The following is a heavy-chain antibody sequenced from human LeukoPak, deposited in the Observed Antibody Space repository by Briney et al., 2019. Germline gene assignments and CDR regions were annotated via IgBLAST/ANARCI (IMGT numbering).Heavy chain of an antibody. V-gene: IGHV4-59*01. Sequence: SETLSLTCTVSGGSISGYYWSWIRQPPGKGLEWIGYIYYSGSTNYNPSLKSRVTISVDTSKNQFSLKLSSVTAADTAIYFCARDPIGSGGTIDYWGQGTLVTVSS. D-gene: IGHD6-19*01. CDR3: ARDPIGSGGTIDY. CDR2: IYYSGST. CDR1: GGSISGYY. J-gene: IGHJ4*02.